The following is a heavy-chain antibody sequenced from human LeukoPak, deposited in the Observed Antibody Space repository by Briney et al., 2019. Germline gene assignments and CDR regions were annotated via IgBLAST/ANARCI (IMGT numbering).Heavy chain of an antibody. Sequence: PGGSLRLSCAASGFTFDDYGMSWVRQAPGKGLEWVSGINWNGGSTGYADSVKGRFTISRDNAKNSLYLQMNSLRAKDTALYYCARDFGSSNYFDYWGQGTLVTVSS. CDR3: ARDFGSSNYFDY. J-gene: IGHJ4*02. CDR1: GFTFDDYG. V-gene: IGHV3-20*04. D-gene: IGHD6-13*01. CDR2: INWNGGST.